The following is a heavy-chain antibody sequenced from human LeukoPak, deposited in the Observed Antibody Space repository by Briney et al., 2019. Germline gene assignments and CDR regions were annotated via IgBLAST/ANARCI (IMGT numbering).Heavy chain of an antibody. CDR3: ARHGIYYYYHMDV. J-gene: IGHJ6*02. V-gene: IGHV5-51*01. CDR2: IYPGDSDT. Sequence: GESLKISCKGSGYSFTNYWIGWVRQMPGKGLEWMGIIYPGDSDTRYSPSFRGQVTISADKSISTAYLQWSSLKASDTAMYYCARHGIYYYYHMDVWGQGTTVTVSS. D-gene: IGHD1-26*01. CDR1: GYSFTNYW.